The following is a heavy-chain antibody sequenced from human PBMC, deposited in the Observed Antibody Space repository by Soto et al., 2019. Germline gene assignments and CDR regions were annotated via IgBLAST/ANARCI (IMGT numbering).Heavy chain of an antibody. CDR1: GGSISRYY. Sequence: SETLSLTCTVSGGSISRYYWSWIRQPPGKGLEWIGYIYYSGSTNYNPSLKSRVTISVDTSKNQFSLKLSSVTAADTAVYYCARAPGYCSGCSCYRHGSYGMDVWGQGTTVTVSS. D-gene: IGHD2-15*01. CDR3: ARAPGYCSGCSCYRHGSYGMDV. V-gene: IGHV4-59*01. J-gene: IGHJ6*02. CDR2: IYYSGST.